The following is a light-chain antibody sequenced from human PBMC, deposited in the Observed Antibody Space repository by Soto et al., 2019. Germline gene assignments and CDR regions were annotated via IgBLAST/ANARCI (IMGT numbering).Light chain of an antibody. CDR1: QSLVHSDGNTY. Sequence: DIVLTQTPLSSPVTLGQPASISCRSGQSLVHSDGNTYLSWLQQRPGQPPRLLIYKSSNRFSGVPDRFSGSGAGTDFTLKISRVEAEDVGIYYCMQATQFPWTFGQGTKVEIK. CDR2: KSS. J-gene: IGKJ1*01. CDR3: MQATQFPWT. V-gene: IGKV2-24*01.